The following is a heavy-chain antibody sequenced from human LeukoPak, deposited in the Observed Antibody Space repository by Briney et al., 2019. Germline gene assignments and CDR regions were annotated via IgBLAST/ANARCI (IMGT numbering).Heavy chain of an antibody. V-gene: IGHV4-61*01. CDR3: ARYSYCGGDCYDAFDI. D-gene: IGHD2-21*02. J-gene: IGHJ3*02. CDR2: IYYSGST. Sequence: SETLSLTCTVSGGSISSSNYYWSWIRQPPGKGLEWIGYIYYSGSTNYNPSLKSRVTISIDTSKNQFSLKLSSVTAADTAVYYCARYSYCGGDCYDAFDIWGQGTMVTVSS. CDR1: GGSISSSNYY.